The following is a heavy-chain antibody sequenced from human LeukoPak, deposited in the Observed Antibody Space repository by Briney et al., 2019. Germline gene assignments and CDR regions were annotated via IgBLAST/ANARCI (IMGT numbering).Heavy chain of an antibody. Sequence: PGGSLRLSCAASGFTFSHYWMHWVRQVPGKGLVWVSHINNDGSSTTYADSVKGRFTISRDNAKNSLYLQMNSLRAEDTAVYYCARALDYWGQGTLVTVSS. J-gene: IGHJ4*02. V-gene: IGHV3-74*01. CDR2: INNDGSST. CDR1: GFTFSHYW. CDR3: ARALDY.